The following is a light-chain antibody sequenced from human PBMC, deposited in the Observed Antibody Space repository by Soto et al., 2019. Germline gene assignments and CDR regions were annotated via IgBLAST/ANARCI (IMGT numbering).Light chain of an antibody. Sequence: QSALTQPPSASGSPGQSVTISCTGTSSDVGDYNFVSWYQQHPGKAPKLMIYEVSERPSGVPDRFSGSKSGNTAYLTVSGLQAEDEADYYCRSFSGSNNYVFGTGIKVTVL. CDR2: EVS. V-gene: IGLV2-8*01. CDR1: SSDVGDYNF. J-gene: IGLJ1*01. CDR3: RSFSGSNNYV.